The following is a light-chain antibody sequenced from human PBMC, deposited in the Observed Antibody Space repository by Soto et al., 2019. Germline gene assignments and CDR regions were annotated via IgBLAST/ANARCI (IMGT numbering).Light chain of an antibody. CDR2: EDN. CDR3: QSYDATNKV. CDR1: SGSIASNY. J-gene: IGLJ3*02. V-gene: IGLV6-57*01. Sequence: NFMLTQPHSVSESPGKTVIISCTRSSGSIASNYVQWYQQRPGSSPTTVIYEDNQRPSGVPDRFSGSIDSYSNSASLTISGLETEDEAYYFCQSYDATNKVFGGGTKLTVL.